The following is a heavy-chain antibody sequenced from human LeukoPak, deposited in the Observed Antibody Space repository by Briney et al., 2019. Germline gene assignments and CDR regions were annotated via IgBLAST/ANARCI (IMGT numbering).Heavy chain of an antibody. CDR1: GGSISSYY. CDR2: IYYSGST. D-gene: IGHD5-18*01. J-gene: IGHJ6*03. CDR3: ARDRVDTAMPRVDYYYYYMDV. Sequence: SETLSPTCTVSGGSISSYYWSWIRQPPGKGLEWIGYIYYSGSTNYNPSLKSRVTISADTSKKQFSLKLRSVTAADTAVYYCARDRVDTAMPRVDYYYYYMDVWGKGTTVTVSS. V-gene: IGHV4-59*01.